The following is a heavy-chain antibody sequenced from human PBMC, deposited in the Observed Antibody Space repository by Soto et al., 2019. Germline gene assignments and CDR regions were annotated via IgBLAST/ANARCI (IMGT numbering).Heavy chain of an antibody. V-gene: IGHV4-39*01. CDR2: IYYSGST. J-gene: IGHJ4*02. CDR1: GGSISSSSYY. CDR3: ARLVDY. Sequence: QLQLQESGPGLVKPSETLSLTCTVSGGSISSSSYYWGWIRQPPGKGLEWIGSIYYSGSTYYNPSLQSRVTTSGATSKHQFSLKLSSVTAADPAVYYCARLVDYWGQGTLVTVSS.